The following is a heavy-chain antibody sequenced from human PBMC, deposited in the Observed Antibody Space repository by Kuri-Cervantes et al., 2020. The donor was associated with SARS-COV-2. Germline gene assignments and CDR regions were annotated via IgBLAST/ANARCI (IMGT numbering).Heavy chain of an antibody. CDR2: IRYDGSNK. CDR3: AREGERDYFDY. V-gene: IGHV3-30*02. J-gene: IGHJ4*02. CDR1: GFSFSYYG. D-gene: IGHD1-1*01. Sequence: GESLKISCAASGFSFSYYGMHWVRQAPGKGLEWVAFIRYDGSNKYYADSVKGRFTISRDNAKNTLYLQMNSLRAEDTAVYYCAREGERDYFDYWGQGTLVTVSS.